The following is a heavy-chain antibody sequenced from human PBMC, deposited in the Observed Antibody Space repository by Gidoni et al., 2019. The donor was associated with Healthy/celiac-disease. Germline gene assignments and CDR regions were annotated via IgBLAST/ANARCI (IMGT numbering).Heavy chain of an antibody. CDR2: IYYSGST. Sequence: QLQLQESGPGLVKPSETLSLTCTVSGGSISSSSYYWGWIRQPPGKGLEWVGSIYYSGSTYYTPSLKSRVTISVDTSKNQFSLKLSSVTAADTAVYYCARRIQLWLWAFDTWGQGTMVTVSS. V-gene: IGHV4-39*01. CDR3: ARRIQLWLWAFDT. J-gene: IGHJ3*02. CDR1: GGSISSSSYY. D-gene: IGHD5-18*01.